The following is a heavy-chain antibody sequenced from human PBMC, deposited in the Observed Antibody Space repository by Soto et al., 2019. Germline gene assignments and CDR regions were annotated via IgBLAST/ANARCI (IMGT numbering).Heavy chain of an antibody. D-gene: IGHD3-10*01. CDR3: AREGRMGGMDV. V-gene: IGHV4-38-2*02. CDR2: IYHSGST. J-gene: IGHJ6*02. CDR1: GYSISIGYY. Sequence: PSETLSLTCSVSGYSISIGYYWGLIRQPPGKGLEWIGSIYHSGSTYYNPSLKSRVTISVDTSKNQFSLKLSSVTAADTAVYYCAREGRMGGMDVWGQGTTVTVSS.